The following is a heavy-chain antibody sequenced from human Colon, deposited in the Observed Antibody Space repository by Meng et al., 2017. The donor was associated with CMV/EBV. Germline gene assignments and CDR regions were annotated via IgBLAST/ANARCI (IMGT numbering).Heavy chain of an antibody. V-gene: IGHV3-21*01. Sequence: GGSLSLSCAASGFTFSRYSMHWVRQAPGKGLEWVSSISSGQSYIYYADSVKGRFTVSRDNARNSLYLQMNSLRVDDTATYYCARDTFIRITPSGFLNEEGHDYVFDLWGQGTTVTVSS. CDR1: GFTFSRYS. J-gene: IGHJ3*01. CDR2: ISSGQSYI. D-gene: IGHD3-3*01. CDR3: ARDTFIRITPSGFLNEEGHDYVFDL.